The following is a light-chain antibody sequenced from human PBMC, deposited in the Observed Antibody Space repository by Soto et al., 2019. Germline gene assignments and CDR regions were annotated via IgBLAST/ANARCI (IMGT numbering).Light chain of an antibody. J-gene: IGKJ2*01. CDR1: QTISSN. V-gene: IGKV3-15*01. CDR3: QQYHNWPPQYT. Sequence: EIVMTQSPATLSVSPGERASLSCRASQTISSNLAGYQQKPGQAPRLLIHGASTRATGVPARFSGSGSGTESTLTITSLQSEDFAVYYCQQYHNWPPQYTFGQGTQLQI. CDR2: GAS.